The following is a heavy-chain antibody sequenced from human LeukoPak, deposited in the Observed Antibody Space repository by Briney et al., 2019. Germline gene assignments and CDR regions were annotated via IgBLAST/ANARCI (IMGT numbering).Heavy chain of an antibody. D-gene: IGHD5-12*01. CDR2: ISGSGGST. Sequence: PGGSLRLSCAASGFTFSSYAMSWVRQAPGKGLEWVSAISGSGGSTYYADSVKGRFTISRDNSKNTLYLQMNSLRAEDTAVYYCAKDLVATTRVAEYFQHWGQGTLVTVSS. CDR3: AKDLVATTRVAEYFQH. CDR1: GFTFSSYA. V-gene: IGHV3-23*01. J-gene: IGHJ1*01.